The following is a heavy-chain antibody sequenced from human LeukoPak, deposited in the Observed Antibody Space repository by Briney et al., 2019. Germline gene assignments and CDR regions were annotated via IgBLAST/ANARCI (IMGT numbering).Heavy chain of an antibody. J-gene: IGHJ4*02. CDR3: ARGDDSSGYYSPHFDY. D-gene: IGHD3-22*01. Sequence: ASVKVSCKASGYTFTSYYMHWVRQAPGQGLERMGIINPSGGSTSYSQKFQGRVTITRDMSTSTVYMELSSLRSEDTAVYYCARGDDSSGYYSPHFDYWGQGTLVTVSS. CDR2: INPSGGST. CDR1: GYTFTSYY. V-gene: IGHV1-46*01.